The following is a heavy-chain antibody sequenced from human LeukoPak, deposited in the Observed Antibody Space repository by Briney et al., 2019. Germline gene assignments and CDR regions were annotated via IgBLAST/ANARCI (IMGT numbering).Heavy chain of an antibody. V-gene: IGHV3-23*01. D-gene: IGHD2-21*02. Sequence: PGGSLSFSGEAPGLTFISYAMRGVRKAPGKGLGWVSGISGSGGSTHYADSVKGRFTTSRDNSMNTLNLQMNSLRAEDTAVYYCAKAYCGGDCWPDYWGQGILVTVSS. CDR1: GLTFISYA. CDR3: AKAYCGGDCWPDY. J-gene: IGHJ4*02. CDR2: ISGSGGST.